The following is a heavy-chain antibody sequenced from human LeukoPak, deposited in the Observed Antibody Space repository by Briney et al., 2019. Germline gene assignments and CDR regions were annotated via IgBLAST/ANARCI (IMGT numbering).Heavy chain of an antibody. CDR3: ARETTTIFGVVPYYFDD. J-gene: IGHJ4*02. Sequence: PGGSLRLSCAASGFTFGTYTMSWVRQAPGKGLEWVSCISSSSSYKYYADSVKGRVTISRDNAKNSLHLQMDSLRAEDTAVYYCARETTTIFGVVPYYFDDWGQGTLVTVSS. V-gene: IGHV3-21*01. CDR1: GFTFGTYT. D-gene: IGHD3-3*01. CDR2: ISSSSSYK.